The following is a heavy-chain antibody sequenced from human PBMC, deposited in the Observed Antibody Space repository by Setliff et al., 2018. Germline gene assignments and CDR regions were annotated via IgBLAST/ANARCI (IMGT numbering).Heavy chain of an antibody. CDR3: ARDGAYCSGGSCYSFDY. Sequence: PSQTLSLTCAVSGGSITSGSYYWSWIRQPAGEGLEWIGRLHTSGTTVYNPSLKGRVTISADTSTNHFSLKLTSVTAADTAVYYCARDGAYCSGGSCYSFDYWGQGTPVTVSS. CDR2: LHTSGTT. CDR1: GGSITSGSYY. V-gene: IGHV4-61*02. D-gene: IGHD2-15*01. J-gene: IGHJ4*02.